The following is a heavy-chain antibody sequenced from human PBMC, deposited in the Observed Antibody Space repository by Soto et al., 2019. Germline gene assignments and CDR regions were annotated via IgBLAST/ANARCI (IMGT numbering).Heavy chain of an antibody. CDR2: ISYDGSNK. J-gene: IGHJ4*02. CDR1: GFTFSSYG. V-gene: IGHV3-30*18. D-gene: IGHD3-22*01. Sequence: GGSLRLSCAASGFTFSSYGMHWVRQAPGKGLEWVAVISYDGSNKYYADSVKGRFTISRDNAKNTLYLRLNSLRADDTAVYYCAKAYQVWFSSGYYYFDYWGQGTLVTVSS. CDR3: AKAYQVWFSSGYYYFDY.